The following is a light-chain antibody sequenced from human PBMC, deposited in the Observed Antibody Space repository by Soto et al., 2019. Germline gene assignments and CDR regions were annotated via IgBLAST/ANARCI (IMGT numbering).Light chain of an antibody. CDR1: QGINNY. CDR2: AAS. J-gene: IGKJ3*01. V-gene: IGKV1-9*01. CDR3: QQLNSYPIT. Sequence: DIQLTQSPSFLSASVGDRVTITCRASQGINNYLGWYQQKPGKAPKLLLYAASTLKSGVPSRFSGSGSGTEFTLTISTLQPEDFATYYWQQLNSYPITFGPGTKV.